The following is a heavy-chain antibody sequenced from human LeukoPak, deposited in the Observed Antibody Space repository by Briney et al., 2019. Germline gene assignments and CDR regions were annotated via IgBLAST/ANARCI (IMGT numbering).Heavy chain of an antibody. CDR2: ISCSGGST. Sequence: GGTLRLSCAASGFTFSSYGMSWVRQAPGKGLEWVSAISCSGGSTYYADSVKGRFTISRDNSKNSLYLQMNSLRAEDTAVYYCARDDGYSYGLLCDYWGQGTLVTVSS. CDR3: ARDDGYSYGLLCDY. V-gene: IGHV3-23*01. CDR1: GFTFSSYG. D-gene: IGHD5-18*01. J-gene: IGHJ4*02.